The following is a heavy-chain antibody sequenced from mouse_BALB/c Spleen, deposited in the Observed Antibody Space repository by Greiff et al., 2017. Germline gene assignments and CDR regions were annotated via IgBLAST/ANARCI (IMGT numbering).Heavy chain of an antibody. J-gene: IGHJ1*01. CDR2: IHPGSGGT. CDR1: GYTFTDYE. CDR3: TIPGYGSSHWYFDV. V-gene: IGHV1-15*01. D-gene: IGHD1-1*01. Sequence: QVQLKQSGAELVRPGASVKLSCKALGYTFTDYEMHWVKQTPVHGLEWIGAIHPGSGGTAYNQKFKGKATLTADKSSSTAYMELSSLTSEDSAVYYCTIPGYGSSHWYFDVWGAGTTVTVSS.